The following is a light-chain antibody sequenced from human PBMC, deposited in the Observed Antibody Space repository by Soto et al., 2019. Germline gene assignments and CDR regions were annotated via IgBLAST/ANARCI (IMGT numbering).Light chain of an antibody. CDR2: GHN. CDR1: YSNIGAGYE. CDR3: QSYDTGVVGLI. V-gene: IGLV1-40*01. Sequence: QSVLTQPPSVSGAPGQRVTISCTGSYSNIGAGYEVHWYQQIPGTAPKLLISGHNNRPSGVPDRFFGSKSGTSAFLAITGLQPGDEADYFCQSYDTGVVGLIFGAGTKLTVL. J-gene: IGLJ2*01.